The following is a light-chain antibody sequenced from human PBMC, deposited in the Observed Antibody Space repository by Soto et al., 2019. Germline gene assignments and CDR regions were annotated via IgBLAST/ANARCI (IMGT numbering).Light chain of an antibody. CDR1: QTVSSS. CDR3: QQSGNSPLT. Sequence: EIVLTQSPATLSLSPGERATLSCRASQTVSSSLAWYQQKPGQAPRLLLYGASSRATGIPDRFSGSGSGTDFTLTISRLEPEDFAVYFCQQSGNSPLTFGQGTRLEIK. J-gene: IGKJ5*01. CDR2: GAS. V-gene: IGKV3-20*01.